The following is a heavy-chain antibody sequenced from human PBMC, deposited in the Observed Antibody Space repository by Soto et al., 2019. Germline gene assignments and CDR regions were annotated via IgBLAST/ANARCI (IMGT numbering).Heavy chain of an antibody. D-gene: IGHD2-2*01. Sequence: QVQLQESGPGLVKPSETLSLTCTVSGGSISSYYWSWIRQPPGKGLEWIGYIYYSGSTNYNPSLKSRVTISVDTSKNQFSLKLSSVTAADTAVYYCARHVPYCSDTSRCADGMDVWGQGTTVTVSS. CDR2: IYYSGST. J-gene: IGHJ6*02. V-gene: IGHV4-59*08. CDR3: ARHVPYCSDTSRCADGMDV. CDR1: GGSISSYY.